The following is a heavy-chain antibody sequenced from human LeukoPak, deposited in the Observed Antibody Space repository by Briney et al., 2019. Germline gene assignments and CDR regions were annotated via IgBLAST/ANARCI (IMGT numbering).Heavy chain of an antibody. V-gene: IGHV4-59*02. CDR3: ARGSDSSGQPFDY. CDR2: IHSSGST. Sequence: SETLSLTCGVSGDSVSGYYWSWIRRPPEKGLEWIGYIHSSGSTNYSPSLKSRLALSVDTSKNQFSLNLNSVTAADTAVYYCARGSDSSGQPFDYWGQGTLVTVSS. D-gene: IGHD3-22*01. J-gene: IGHJ4*02. CDR1: GDSVSGYY.